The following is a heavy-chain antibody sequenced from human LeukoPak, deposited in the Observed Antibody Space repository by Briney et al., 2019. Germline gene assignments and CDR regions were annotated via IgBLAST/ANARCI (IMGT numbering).Heavy chain of an antibody. V-gene: IGHV4-34*01. Sequence: SETLSLTCAVYGGSFSGYYWSWIRQPPGKGLEWIGEINHSGSTNYNPSLKSRVTISVDTSKNQFSLKLSSVTAADTAVYYCARKKYCSSTSCLTPFDYWGQGTLVTVSS. CDR3: ARKKYCSSTSCLTPFDY. J-gene: IGHJ4*02. CDR2: INHSGST. D-gene: IGHD2-2*01. CDR1: GGSFSGYY.